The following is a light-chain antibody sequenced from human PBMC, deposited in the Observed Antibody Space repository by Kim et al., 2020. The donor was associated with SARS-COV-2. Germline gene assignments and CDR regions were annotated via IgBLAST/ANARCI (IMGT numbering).Light chain of an antibody. CDR2: WAS. V-gene: IGKV4-1*01. CDR3: QQYYSSPWT. CDR1: QSVFYTSKNKSY. Sequence: RASFNCKSSQSVFYTSKNKSYVAWYQQKAGQPPRLLIHWASVRESRVPDRFIGSGSGTDFSLTISSLQAEDAAVYSCQQYYSSPWTFGQGTKLEI. J-gene: IGKJ1*01.